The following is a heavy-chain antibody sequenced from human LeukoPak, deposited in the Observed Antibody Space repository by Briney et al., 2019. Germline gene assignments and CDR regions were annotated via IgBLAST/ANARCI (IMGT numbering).Heavy chain of an antibody. D-gene: IGHD1-26*01. J-gene: IGHJ4*02. CDR2: ISGSSSTI. V-gene: IGHV3-48*04. CDR3: VRDRGTYRPIDY. CDR1: GFTFSSYS. Sequence: PGGSLRLSCAASGFTFSSYSMNWVRQAPGKGLEWVSYISGSSSTIYSADSVKGRFTISRDNAQNSLYLQMNSLRAEDTAIYYCVRDRGTYRPIDYWGQGTLVTVSS.